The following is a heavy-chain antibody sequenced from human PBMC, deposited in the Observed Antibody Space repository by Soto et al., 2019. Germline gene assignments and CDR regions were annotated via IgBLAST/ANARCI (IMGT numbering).Heavy chain of an antibody. CDR2: IHDDGSIT. CDR1: GFTFSSYW. J-gene: IGHJ6*02. V-gene: IGHV3-74*01. D-gene: IGHD6-13*01. Sequence: GGSLRLSCAASGFTFSSYWMHWVRQAPGKGLVWVARIHDDGSITNYADSVKGRFTISRDNAKNTLYLQMNSLRAEDTAVYYCARWNGEQLVNYYYYGMDVWGQGTTVTVSS. CDR3: ARWNGEQLVNYYYYGMDV.